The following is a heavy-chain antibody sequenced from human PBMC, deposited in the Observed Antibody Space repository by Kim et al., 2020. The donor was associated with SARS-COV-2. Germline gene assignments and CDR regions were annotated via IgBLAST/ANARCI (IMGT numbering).Heavy chain of an antibody. CDR1: QFTLRSYG. V-gene: IGHV3-30*03. CDR2: VSHTGTTK. J-gene: IGHJ3*02. CDR3: TTSVIGTTPPGAFDI. D-gene: IGHD1-7*01. Sequence: AASQFTLRSYGMHWVRKPPAKALERVAVVSHTGTTKSYAHSAPGRFPIPSDTSKNTLYLQITSLIAEATAVYYCTTSVIGTTPPGAFDIWG.